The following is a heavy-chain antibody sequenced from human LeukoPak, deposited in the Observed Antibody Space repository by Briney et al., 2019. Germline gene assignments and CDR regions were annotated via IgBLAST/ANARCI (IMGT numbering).Heavy chain of an antibody. D-gene: IGHD4-17*01. CDR2: INHSGST. Sequence: SETLSLTCAVYGGSFSGYYWSWIRQPPGKGLEWIGEINHSGSTNYNPSLKSRVTISVDTSKNQFSLKLSPVTAADTAVYYCARLDYGDYESYDYWGQGTLVTVSS. J-gene: IGHJ4*02. CDR1: GGSFSGYY. V-gene: IGHV4-34*01. CDR3: ARLDYGDYESYDY.